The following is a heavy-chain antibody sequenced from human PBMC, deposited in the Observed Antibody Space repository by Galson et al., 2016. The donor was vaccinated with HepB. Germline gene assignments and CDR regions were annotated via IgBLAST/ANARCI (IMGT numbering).Heavy chain of an antibody. V-gene: IGHV3-20*01. CDR3: ARGGASRGQWLDNWFDP. CDR2: INWSGDTT. Sequence: SLRLSCAASGFTFDDNGMGWVRQVPGKGLEWVSGINWSGDTTGYADSVKGRFTSSRDNAKNSLYLQMNSLSAEDTAFYHCARGGASRGQWLDNWFDPWGQGTLVTVSS. J-gene: IGHJ5*02. CDR1: GFTFDDNG. D-gene: IGHD6-19*01.